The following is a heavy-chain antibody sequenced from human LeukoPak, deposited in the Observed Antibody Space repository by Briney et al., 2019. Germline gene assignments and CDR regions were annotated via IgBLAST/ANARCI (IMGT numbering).Heavy chain of an antibody. CDR1: GFTFDDYA. Sequence: GGSLRLSCAASGFTFDDYAMHWVRQAPGKGLEWVSGISWNSGSIGYADSVKGRFTISRDNAKNSLYLQMNSLRAEDTAVYYCASYEYYYGSGINYWGQGTLVTVSS. D-gene: IGHD3-10*01. V-gene: IGHV3-9*01. J-gene: IGHJ4*02. CDR2: ISWNSGSI. CDR3: ASYEYYYGSGINY.